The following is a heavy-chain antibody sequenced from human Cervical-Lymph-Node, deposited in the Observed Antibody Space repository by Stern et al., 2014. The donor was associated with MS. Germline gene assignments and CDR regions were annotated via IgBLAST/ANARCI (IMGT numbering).Heavy chain of an antibody. CDR1: GYSFNIYW. Sequence: VQLVQSGAEVKKPGESLTISCKGFGYSFNIYWIAWVRQRPGKGLEWMGIIYPDDSDTGSSPSFQGQVSFSVDKSISTAYLQWSSLKPSDTATYFCVRRGMDVWGQGTSVTVSS. V-gene: IGHV5-51*01. J-gene: IGHJ6*02. CDR3: VRRGMDV. CDR2: IYPDDSDT.